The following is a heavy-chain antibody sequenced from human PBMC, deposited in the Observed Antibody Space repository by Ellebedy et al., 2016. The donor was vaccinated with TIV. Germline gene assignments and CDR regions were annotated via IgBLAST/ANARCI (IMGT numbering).Heavy chain of an antibody. Sequence: GESLKISCAASGFNVTINYMSWVRQAPGKGLEWVSVINRDGGTYYADSLKGRFTISRDNSKNTVFLQIKSLGAEDTAVYYCSRETYNDVDLNLWGIFDMWGQGTLVSVSS. CDR3: SRETYNDVDLNLWGIFDM. CDR2: INRDGGT. D-gene: IGHD1-1*01. V-gene: IGHV3-66*01. CDR1: GFNVTINY. J-gene: IGHJ3*02.